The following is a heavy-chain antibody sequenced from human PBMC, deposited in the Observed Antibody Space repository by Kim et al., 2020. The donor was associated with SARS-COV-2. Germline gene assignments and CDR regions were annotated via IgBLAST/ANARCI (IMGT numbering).Heavy chain of an antibody. CDR3: ARDPDIVVVPAEFQHYYYY. CDR1: GFTFSSYG. D-gene: IGHD2-2*01. J-gene: IGHJ6*01. Sequence: RSLCSACAASGFTFSSYGMHWVRQAPGKGLEWVAVIWYDGSNKYYADSVKGRFTISRDNSKNTLYLQMNSLRAEDTAVYYCARDPDIVVVPAEFQHYYYY. CDR2: IWYDGSNK. V-gene: IGHV3-33*01.